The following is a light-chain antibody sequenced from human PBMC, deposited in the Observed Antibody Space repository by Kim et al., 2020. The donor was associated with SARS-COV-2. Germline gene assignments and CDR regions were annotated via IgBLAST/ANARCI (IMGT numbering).Light chain of an antibody. CDR3: QQRSNWQDT. V-gene: IGKV3D-11*02. Sequence: SPGERATHSGRTSRRVSSYLAWYQHKPGQAPRLLNYTAANRATGIPARFSGSGSGTDFTLTISSLEPEDFGVYYCQQRSNWQDTFGQGTRLEIK. CDR1: RRVSSY. CDR2: TAA. J-gene: IGKJ5*01.